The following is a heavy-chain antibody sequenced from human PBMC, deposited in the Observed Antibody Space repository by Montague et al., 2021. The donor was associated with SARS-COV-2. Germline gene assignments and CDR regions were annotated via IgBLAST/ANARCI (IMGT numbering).Heavy chain of an antibody. CDR1: GFSLTTSAMC. CDR2: IDWDGDE. D-gene: IGHD2-15*01. V-gene: IGHV2-70*11. J-gene: IGHJ6*02. CDR3: AQTREINKSCRHYGMDV. Sequence: VKPTQTLTLTCTFSGFSLTTSAMCVSWIRQPPGKALEWLARIDWDGDEYYSASLKSRLTITKDTSKDQVVLTMTNMDPADTATYYCAQTREINKSCRHYGMDVWGQGTTVTVSS.